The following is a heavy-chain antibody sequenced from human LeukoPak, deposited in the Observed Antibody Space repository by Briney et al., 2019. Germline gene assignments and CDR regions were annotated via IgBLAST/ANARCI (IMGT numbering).Heavy chain of an antibody. CDR2: ISYDGSNK. J-gene: IGHJ4*02. V-gene: IGHV3-30*18. D-gene: IGHD4-17*01. CDR3: AKERGYGDYYFDY. Sequence: GGSLRLSCAASGFTFSSSGMHWVRQAPGKGLEWVAVISYDGSNKYYADSVKGRFTISRDNSKNTLYLQMNSLRAEDTAVYYCAKERGYGDYYFDYWGQGTLVTVSS. CDR1: GFTFSSSG.